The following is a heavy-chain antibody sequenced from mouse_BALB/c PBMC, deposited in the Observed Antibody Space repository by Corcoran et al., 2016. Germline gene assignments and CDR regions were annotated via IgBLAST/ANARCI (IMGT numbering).Heavy chain of an antibody. D-gene: IGHD1-1*01. V-gene: IGHV9-3-1*01. CDR3: ARLLLRDY. CDR2: INTYTGEP. J-gene: IGHJ2*01. Sequence: QIQLVQSGPELKKPGETVKISCKASGYTFTNYGMNWVKQAPGKGLKWMGWINTYTGEPTYADDFKGRFAFSLETSASTAYLQINNLKNEDTATYFCARLLLRDYWGQGTTLTVSS. CDR1: GYTFTNYG.